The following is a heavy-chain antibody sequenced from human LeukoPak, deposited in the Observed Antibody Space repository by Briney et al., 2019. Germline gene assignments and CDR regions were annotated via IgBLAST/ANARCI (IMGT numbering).Heavy chain of an antibody. J-gene: IGHJ6*02. CDR1: GYTFTSYG. V-gene: IGHV1-18*01. Sequence: ASVKKFRRASGYTFTSYGISWVRQAPGQGLEWMGWISAYNGNTNYAQKLQGRVTMTTDTSTSTAYMELRSLRSDDTAVYYCARGGVVVEDYYYYYGMDVWGQGTTVTVSS. D-gene: IGHD2-15*01. CDR3: ARGGVVVEDYYYYYGMDV. CDR2: ISAYNGNT.